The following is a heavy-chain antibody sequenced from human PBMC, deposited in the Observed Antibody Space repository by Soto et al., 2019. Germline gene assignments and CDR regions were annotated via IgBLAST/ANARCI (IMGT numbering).Heavy chain of an antibody. D-gene: IGHD3-22*01. V-gene: IGHV1-3*01. J-gene: IGHJ5*02. Sequence: ASVKVSCKASGYTFTSYAMHWVRQAPGQRLEWMGWINAGNGNTKYSQKFQGRVTITRDTSASTAYMELSSLRSEDTAVYYCAIFSTDSSGYSNWFALSGQGSLVPVSS. CDR3: AIFSTDSSGYSNWFAL. CDR2: INAGNGNT. CDR1: GYTFTSYA.